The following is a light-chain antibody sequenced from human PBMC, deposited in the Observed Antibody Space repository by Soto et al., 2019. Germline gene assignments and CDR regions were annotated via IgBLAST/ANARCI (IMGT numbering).Light chain of an antibody. CDR3: CSYAANYSLV. V-gene: IGLV2-11*01. CDR1: SSNVGGYNY. Sequence: QSALTQPRSVSAYPGQSVTISCTGTSSNVGGYNYVSWYQQNPGKAPKLMIYDASKRPSGVPDRFSGSKSGNAASLTISGLQAEDEADYYCCSYAANYSLVFGGGTKVTVL. J-gene: IGLJ2*01. CDR2: DAS.